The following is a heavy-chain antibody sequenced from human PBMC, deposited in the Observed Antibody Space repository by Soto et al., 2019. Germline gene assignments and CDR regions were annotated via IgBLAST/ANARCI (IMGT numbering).Heavy chain of an antibody. Sequence: SETLALTCAVSGYCISSSNWWGWIRQPPGKGLEWIGYISYSGSAYYNPSLKSRVTMSVDTSKNHFSLDLSSVTAVDTAVYYCARIATTGRGPWFDPWGQGTLVTVSS. CDR1: GYCISSSNW. J-gene: IGHJ5*02. D-gene: IGHD6-13*01. CDR2: ISYSGSA. CDR3: ARIATTGRGPWFDP. V-gene: IGHV4-28*01.